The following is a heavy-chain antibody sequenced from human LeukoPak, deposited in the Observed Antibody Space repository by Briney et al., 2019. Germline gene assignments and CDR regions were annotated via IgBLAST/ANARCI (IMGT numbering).Heavy chain of an antibody. J-gene: IGHJ4*02. Sequence: SQTLSLTCTVSGGSISSGGYYWSWIRQPPGKGLEWIGYIYHSGSTYYNPSLKSRVTISVDRSKNQFSLKLSSVTAADTAVYYCARDFREGWLGYWGQGTLVTVSS. CDR1: GGSISSGGYY. D-gene: IGHD6-19*01. CDR3: ARDFREGWLGY. V-gene: IGHV4-30-2*01. CDR2: IYHSGST.